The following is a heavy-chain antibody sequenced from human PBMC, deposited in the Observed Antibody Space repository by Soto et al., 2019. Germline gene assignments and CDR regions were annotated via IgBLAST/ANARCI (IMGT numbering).Heavy chain of an antibody. J-gene: IGHJ4*02. D-gene: IGHD5-12*01. CDR1: GGSISSNY. V-gene: IGHV4-59*08. CDR2: IYYSGST. Sequence: TSETLSLTCTVSGGSISSNYWSWIRQPPGKGLEWIGYIYYSGSTNYNPSLKSRVTISVDTSKNQFSLKLSSVTAADTAVYYCARQYSGYDYVDYWGQGTLVTVSS. CDR3: ARQYSGYDYVDY.